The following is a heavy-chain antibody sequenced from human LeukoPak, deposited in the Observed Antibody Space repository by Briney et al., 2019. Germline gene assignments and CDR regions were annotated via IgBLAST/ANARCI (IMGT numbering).Heavy chain of an antibody. J-gene: IGHJ4*02. D-gene: IGHD3-22*01. Sequence: GASVTVSCKASGYTFTDNYMHWVRQAPGQGLEWMGWINPNSGGTNYAQKFQGRVTMTRDTSITTAYMELSRLRSDDTAVYYCARGPNYYDSSGYYTDYWGQGTLVTVSS. V-gene: IGHV1-2*02. CDR3: ARGPNYYDSSGYYTDY. CDR2: INPNSGGT. CDR1: GYTFTDNY.